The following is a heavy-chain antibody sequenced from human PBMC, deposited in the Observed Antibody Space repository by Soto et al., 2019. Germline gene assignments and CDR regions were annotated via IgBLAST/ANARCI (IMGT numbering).Heavy chain of an antibody. Sequence: PGGSLRLSCAASGFTVSSNYMSWVRQAPGKGLEWVSVISDTGGGTYYADSVKGRFTISRDNSKNTLYLQMNSLRAEDTGLYYCAKDAGGGPYSTAWYEFDYWGQGTQVTVSS. V-gene: IGHV3-53*01. CDR2: ISDTGGGT. J-gene: IGHJ4*02. CDR1: GFTVSSNY. D-gene: IGHD2-2*01. CDR3: AKDAGGGPYSTAWYEFDY.